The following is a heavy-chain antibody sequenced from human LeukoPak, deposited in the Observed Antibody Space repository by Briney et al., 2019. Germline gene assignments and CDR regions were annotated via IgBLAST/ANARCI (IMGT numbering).Heavy chain of an antibody. D-gene: IGHD3-10*01. Sequence: SETLSLTCTVSGGSISSYYWSWIRQPAGKGLEWIGRIYTSGSTNYNPSLKSRVTMSVDTSKNQFSLKLSSVTAADTAVYYCARVATMVRGLAFDIWGQGTMVTVSS. V-gene: IGHV4-4*07. CDR3: ARVATMVRGLAFDI. J-gene: IGHJ3*02. CDR2: IYTSGST. CDR1: GGSISSYY.